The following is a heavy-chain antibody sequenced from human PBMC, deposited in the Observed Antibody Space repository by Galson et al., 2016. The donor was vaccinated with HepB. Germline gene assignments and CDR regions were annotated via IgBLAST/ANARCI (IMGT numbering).Heavy chain of an antibody. V-gene: IGHV1-2*02. D-gene: IGHD2/OR15-2a*01. J-gene: IGHJ6*04. CDR2: INPNSGGT. CDR3: ATEIYYCVSTTCPLYGMDV. Sequence: SVKVSCKASGYTFTGYYMHWVRQAPGQGLEWMGWINPNSGGTNYAQKFQGRVTMARDTSISTGYMELSRLTSDDTAVYYCATEIYYCVSTTCPLYGMDVWGKGTTVTVSS. CDR1: GYTFTGYY.